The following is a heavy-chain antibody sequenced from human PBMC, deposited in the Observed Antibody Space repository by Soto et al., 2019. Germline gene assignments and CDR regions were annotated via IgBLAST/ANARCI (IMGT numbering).Heavy chain of an antibody. CDR3: MNYNSGWKY. Sequence: QLQLQESGPGLVQPSETLSLTCTVSGVSISSHGYFWGWIRQPPGKGLEWIGMISYSGSTYYSPSLKSRVTTSSDTSMNQLSLRLSSVTAADTAVFHCMNYNSGWKYWGQGT. CDR1: GVSISSHGYF. CDR2: ISYSGST. V-gene: IGHV4-39*01. J-gene: IGHJ4*02. D-gene: IGHD5-12*01.